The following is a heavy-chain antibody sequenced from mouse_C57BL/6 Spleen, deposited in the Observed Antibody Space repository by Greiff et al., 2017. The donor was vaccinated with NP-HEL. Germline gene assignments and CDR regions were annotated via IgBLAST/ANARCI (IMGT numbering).Heavy chain of an antibody. CDR1: GYTFTSYW. V-gene: IGHV1-59*01. CDR2: IDPSDSYT. J-gene: IGHJ2*01. CDR3: ARASSGYVFDY. D-gene: IGHD3-2*02. Sequence: VQLQQPGAELVRPGTSVKLSCKASGYTFTSYWMHWVKQRPGQGLEWIGVIDPSDSYTNYNQKFKGKATLTVDTSSSTAYMQLSSLTSEDSAVYYCARASSGYVFDYWGQGTTLTVSS.